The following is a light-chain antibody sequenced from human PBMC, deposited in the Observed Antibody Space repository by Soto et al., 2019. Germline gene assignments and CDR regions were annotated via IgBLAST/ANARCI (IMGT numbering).Light chain of an antibody. V-gene: IGLV2-14*01. CDR3: SSYTSSSTYV. Sequence: QSVLTQPASVYGSPGQSLTISCTGASSDVGGYNYVSWYQQHPGKAPKVMIFDVSNRPSGVSDRFSGSKSGNTASLTISGLQAEDEADYYCSSYTSSSTYVFGTGTKVTVL. CDR1: SSDVGGYNY. J-gene: IGLJ1*01. CDR2: DVS.